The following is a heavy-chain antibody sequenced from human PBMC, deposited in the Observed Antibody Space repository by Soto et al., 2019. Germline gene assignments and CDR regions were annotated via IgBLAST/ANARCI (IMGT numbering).Heavy chain of an antibody. CDR1: GGSISSSSYY. Sequence: SETLSLTCTVSGGSISSSSYYWGWIRQPQEKRIERIGSIYYSGSTYYNPSLKSRVTISVDTSKNQFSLKLSSVTAADTAVYYFARHRSVTIFGVVIVNWFDPWGQGALVTVSS. CDR2: IYYSGST. D-gene: IGHD3-3*01. CDR3: ARHRSVTIFGVVIVNWFDP. J-gene: IGHJ5*02. V-gene: IGHV4-39*01.